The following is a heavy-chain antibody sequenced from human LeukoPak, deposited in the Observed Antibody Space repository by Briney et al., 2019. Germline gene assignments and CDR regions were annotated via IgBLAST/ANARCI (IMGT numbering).Heavy chain of an antibody. D-gene: IGHD2-15*01. CDR1: GFTLSDYY. V-gene: IGHV3-11*01. CDR3: AAPCGFSGGRCYSPEDAFDI. J-gene: IGHJ3*02. CDR2: ISSSGSTI. Sequence: GESLRLACAASGFTLSDYYRSWSPRAPGKGLEGVSYISSSGSTIYYADPVKRRFTISRDKAKNSLYLQMHSLRAEDTAVYYCAAPCGFSGGRCYSPEDAFDIWGQGKMVTVSS.